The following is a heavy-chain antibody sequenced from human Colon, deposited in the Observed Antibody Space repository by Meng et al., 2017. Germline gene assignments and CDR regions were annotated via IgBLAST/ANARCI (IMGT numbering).Heavy chain of an antibody. CDR3: AREGGPVTDPYYFDY. CDR1: GGSISSYY. CDR2: IYTSGST. J-gene: IGHJ4*02. D-gene: IGHD4-17*01. V-gene: IGHV4-4*07. Sequence: SETLSLTCTVSGGSISSYYWSWIRQPAGKGLEWIGRIYTSGSTNYNPSLESRVTMSVDTSKNQSSLKLSSVTAADTAVYYCAREGGPVTDPYYFDYWGQGTLVTVSS.